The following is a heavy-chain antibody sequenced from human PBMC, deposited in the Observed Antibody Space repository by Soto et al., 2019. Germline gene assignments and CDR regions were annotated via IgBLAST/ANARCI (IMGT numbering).Heavy chain of an antibody. CDR2: ISSSSSYI. CDR1: GFTFSSYS. V-gene: IGHV3-21*01. Sequence: GGSLRLSCAASGFTFSSYSMNWVRQAPGKGLEWVSSISSSSSYIYYADSVKGRFTISRDNAQNSLYLQMNSLRAEDTAVYYCARSVAGQYYYYYYGMDVWGQGTTVTVS. D-gene: IGHD6-19*01. CDR3: ARSVAGQYYYYYYGMDV. J-gene: IGHJ6*02.